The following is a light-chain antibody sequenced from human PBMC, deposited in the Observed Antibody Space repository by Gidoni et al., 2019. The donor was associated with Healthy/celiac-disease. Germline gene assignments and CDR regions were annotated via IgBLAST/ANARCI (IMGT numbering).Light chain of an antibody. Sequence: DVKMTQSPSSLSASVGDRVTITCRASQSISSYLNWYQQKPGNAPKLLLYAASSLQSGVPSRFSGSGSGTDFTLTISSLQPEDFATYYCQQSYSTPQTFGQGTKLDIK. V-gene: IGKV1-39*01. CDR2: AAS. CDR3: QQSYSTPQT. J-gene: IGKJ2*01. CDR1: QSISSY.